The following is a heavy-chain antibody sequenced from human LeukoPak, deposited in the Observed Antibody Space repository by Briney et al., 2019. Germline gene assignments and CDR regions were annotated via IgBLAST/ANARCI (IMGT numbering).Heavy chain of an antibody. J-gene: IGHJ3*02. CDR2: MFHSGST. Sequence: PSETLSLTCSVSGYSFISGFYWGWIRQPPGKGLEWIGSMFHSGSTYYNPSLKSRVTISVDTSKNQFSLKLNSVTAADTAVYYCARDLRYYYDSSGYYAFDIWGQGTMVTVSS. CDR3: ARDLRYYYDSSGYYAFDI. D-gene: IGHD3-22*01. CDR1: GYSFISGFY. V-gene: IGHV4-38-2*02.